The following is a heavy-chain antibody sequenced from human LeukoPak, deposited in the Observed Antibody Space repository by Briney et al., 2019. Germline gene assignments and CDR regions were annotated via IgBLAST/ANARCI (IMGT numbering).Heavy chain of an antibody. D-gene: IGHD3-22*01. Sequence: SETLSLTCTVSGGSISSFYWSWIRQPPGKGLEWIGYIYYSGSTNYNPSLKSRVTISVDTSKNQFSLKLRSVTAADTAVYYCARVTGYMIEDYFDYWGQGTLVTVSS. V-gene: IGHV4-59*01. CDR3: ARVTGYMIEDYFDY. CDR2: IYYSGST. CDR1: GGSISSFY. J-gene: IGHJ4*02.